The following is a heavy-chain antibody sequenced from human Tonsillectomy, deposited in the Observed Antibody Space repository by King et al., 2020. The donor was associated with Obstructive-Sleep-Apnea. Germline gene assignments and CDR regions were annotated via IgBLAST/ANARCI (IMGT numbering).Heavy chain of an antibody. CDR3: AQDRQYEDWFDP. Sequence: VQLVESGGGLVQPGGSLRLSCAASGFTFSSYAMSWVRQAPGKGLEWVSAISDNGGSTYYADSVKGRFTISRDNSKNTLYLQMNSLRADDTAVYYCAQDRQYEDWFDPWSQGTLVTVSS. J-gene: IGHJ5*02. CDR1: GFTFSSYA. CDR2: ISDNGGST. V-gene: IGHV3-23*04. D-gene: IGHD4-11*01.